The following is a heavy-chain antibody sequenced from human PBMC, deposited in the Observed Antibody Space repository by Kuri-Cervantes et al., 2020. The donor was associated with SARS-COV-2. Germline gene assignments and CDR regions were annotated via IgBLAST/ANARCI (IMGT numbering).Heavy chain of an antibody. V-gene: IGHV3-21*01. Sequence: GESLKISCAASGFPFNKFSMTWVRQAPGKGLEWVSSISSSSSYIYYADSVKGRFTISRDNAKNSLYLQMNSLRAEDTAVYYCASLPAVAGYFDYWGQGTLVTVSS. CDR1: GFPFNKFS. D-gene: IGHD6-19*01. CDR3: ASLPAVAGYFDY. CDR2: ISSSSSYI. J-gene: IGHJ4*02.